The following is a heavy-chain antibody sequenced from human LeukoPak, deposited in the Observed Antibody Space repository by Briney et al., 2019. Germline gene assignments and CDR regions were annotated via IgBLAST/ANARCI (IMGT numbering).Heavy chain of an antibody. CDR1: GFTFSNFW. J-gene: IGHJ4*02. V-gene: IGHV3-7*01. Sequence: GGSLRLSCAASGFTFSNFWMAWVRQVPGKGPEWVADIKLDGSATYYLDSVRGRFTISRDNAKNSLYVEMNSLRVEDTAVYYCARLDASRREGYNSNYFDYWGQGTLVTVSS. D-gene: IGHD5-24*01. CDR2: IKLDGSAT. CDR3: ARLDASRREGYNSNYFDY.